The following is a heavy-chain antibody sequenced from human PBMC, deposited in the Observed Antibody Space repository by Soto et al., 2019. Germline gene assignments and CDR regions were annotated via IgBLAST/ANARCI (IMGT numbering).Heavy chain of an antibody. J-gene: IGHJ3*02. CDR3: AKATATGGGAFEI. V-gene: IGHV3-23*01. D-gene: IGHD1-1*01. CDR2: ILVDGRT. Sequence: PGGSLRLSCAASGFICSSYDMSWVRQAPGKGLEWVSTILVDGRTFYVDSVKGRLTISRDNSKTTVYLQMNSLTAGDTAQYYGAKATATGGGAFEICGQGTMVAVSS. CDR1: GFICSSYD.